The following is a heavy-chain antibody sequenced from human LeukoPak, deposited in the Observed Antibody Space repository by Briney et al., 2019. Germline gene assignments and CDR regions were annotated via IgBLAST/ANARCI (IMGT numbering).Heavy chain of an antibody. J-gene: IGHJ5*02. D-gene: IGHD3-22*01. Sequence: GGTLRLSCAASGFTFSNYWMHWVRQAPGKGLVWVSRINSDGINTSYADSVKGRFTISRDNAKNTLNLQMNSLRAEGTAVYYCARDLGQYYDTSDNWFDPWGQGTLVTVSS. CDR3: ARDLGQYYDTSDNWFDP. CDR1: GFTFSNYW. V-gene: IGHV3-74*01. CDR2: INSDGINT.